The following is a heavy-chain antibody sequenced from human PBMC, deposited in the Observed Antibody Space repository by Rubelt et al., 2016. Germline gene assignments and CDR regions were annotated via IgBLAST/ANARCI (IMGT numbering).Heavy chain of an antibody. CDR1: GFTFSSYA. Sequence: EVQLLESGGGLVQPGGSLRLSCAASGFTFSSYAMSWVRQAPGKGLEWVSAISGSGGSTYYADSVKGRLTISRDNSKNTLYLQRNSLRAEDTAVYYCAKVGGGRVGAFDYWGQGTLVTVSS. CDR2: ISGSGGST. D-gene: IGHD1-26*01. V-gene: IGHV3-23*01. J-gene: IGHJ4*02. CDR3: AKVGGGRVGAFDY.